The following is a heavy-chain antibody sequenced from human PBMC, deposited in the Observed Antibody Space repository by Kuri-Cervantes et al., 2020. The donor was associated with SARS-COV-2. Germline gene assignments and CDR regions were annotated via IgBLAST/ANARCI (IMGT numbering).Heavy chain of an antibody. CDR3: ARDRGEQWLVSHYYYYGMDV. Sequence: SVKVSCNASGGTFSSYAISWVRQAPGQGLEWMGGIIPIFGTANYAQKFQGRVTITADKSTSTAYMELSSLRSEDTAVYYCARDRGEQWLVSHYYYYGMDVWGQGTTVTVSS. CDR2: IIPIFGTA. V-gene: IGHV1-69*06. D-gene: IGHD6-19*01. J-gene: IGHJ6*02. CDR1: GGTFSSYA.